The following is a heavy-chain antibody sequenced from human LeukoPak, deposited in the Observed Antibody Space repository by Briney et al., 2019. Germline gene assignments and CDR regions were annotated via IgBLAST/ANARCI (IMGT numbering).Heavy chain of an antibody. CDR3: ARVSHGGSYPHAFDI. J-gene: IGHJ3*02. D-gene: IGHD1-26*01. CDR2: IIPIFGTA. CDR1: VGPVSSYA. Sequence: SVKVSSKASVGPVSSYAISWVRQAPGQGLEWMGRIIPIFGTANYAQKFQGRVTITTDESTSTAYMELSSLRSEDTAVYYCARVSHGGSYPHAFDIWGQGTMVTVSS. V-gene: IGHV1-69*05.